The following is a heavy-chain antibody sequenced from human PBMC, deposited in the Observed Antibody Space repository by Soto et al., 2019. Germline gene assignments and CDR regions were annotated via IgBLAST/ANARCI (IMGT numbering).Heavy chain of an antibody. J-gene: IGHJ4*02. CDR3: AKDATLRGSGNYWTVIIFDY. CDR2: ISGSGGST. CDR1: GFTFSSFA. V-gene: IGHV3-23*01. Sequence: EVQLLESGGGLVQPGGSLRLSCAASGFTFSSFAMSWVRQAPGKGLEWVSAISGSGGSTLYADSVKGRFTISRDNSKNTLDLQMNSLRAEDTAVYYCAKDATLRGSGNYWTVIIFDYWGQGTLVTVSS. D-gene: IGHD3-10*01.